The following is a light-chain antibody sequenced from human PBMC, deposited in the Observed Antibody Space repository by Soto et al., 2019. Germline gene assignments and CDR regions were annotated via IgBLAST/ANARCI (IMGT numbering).Light chain of an antibody. CDR3: QQYNSWPLT. J-gene: IGKJ4*01. CDR1: QSVGSS. CDR2: GAS. Sequence: EIVMTQSPATLSVSPGERATLSCRASQSVGSSLAWYQRKPGQAPRLLIYGASTRATGIPATFSGSGSGTEFTLTISSLQSADFAVYYCQQYNSWPLTLGGGTKVDIK. V-gene: IGKV3-15*01.